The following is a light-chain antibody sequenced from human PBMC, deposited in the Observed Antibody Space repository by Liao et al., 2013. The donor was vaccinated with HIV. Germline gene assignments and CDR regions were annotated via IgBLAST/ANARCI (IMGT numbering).Light chain of an antibody. CDR1: KLGDKY. CDR2: EDT. Sequence: SYELNQPPSVSVSPGQTASVTCSGDKLGDKYVSWYQQRPGQSPVLVIYEDTKRPSGIPGRFSGSNSENTATLTISGTQPMDEADYYCQAWDSNTAYVFGTGTKVSVL. V-gene: IGLV3-1*01. J-gene: IGLJ1*01. CDR3: QAWDSNTAYV.